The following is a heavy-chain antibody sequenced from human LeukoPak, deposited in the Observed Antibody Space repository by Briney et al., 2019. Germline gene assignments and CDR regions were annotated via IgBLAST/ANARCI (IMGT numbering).Heavy chain of an antibody. V-gene: IGHV1-24*01. CDR1: GYTLTELS. D-gene: IGHD2-2*01. J-gene: IGHJ5*02. Sequence: ASVTVSCKVSGYTLTELSMHWVRQAPGKGLEWMGGFDPEDGETIYAQKFQGRVTMTEDTSTDTAYMELSSLRSEDTAVYYCATATAQLPSYEYNWFDPWGQGTLVTVSS. CDR2: FDPEDGET. CDR3: ATATAQLPSYEYNWFDP.